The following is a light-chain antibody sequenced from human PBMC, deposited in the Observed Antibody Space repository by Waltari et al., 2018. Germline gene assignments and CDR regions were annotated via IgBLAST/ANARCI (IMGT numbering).Light chain of an antibody. CDR1: SSDVGGYNY. Sequence: QSALTQPASVSGSPGQSITISCTGTSSDVGGYNYVSWYQQHPGKAPKLMIYDVSKRPSGVSNRCSGSKAGNTASLTISGLQAEDGSDYYGSSYTSSSTWVFGGGTKLTVL. CDR2: DVS. CDR3: SSYTSSSTWV. V-gene: IGLV2-14*01. J-gene: IGLJ3*02.